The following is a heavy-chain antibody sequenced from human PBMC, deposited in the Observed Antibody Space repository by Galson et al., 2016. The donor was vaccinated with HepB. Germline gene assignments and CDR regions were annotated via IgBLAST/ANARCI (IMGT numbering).Heavy chain of an antibody. D-gene: IGHD6-25*01. J-gene: IGHJ6*02. CDR2: ISTYNGNT. CDR3: VRGGLGV. Sequence: SVKVSCKASGYTFINYGISWVRQAPGQGLEWMGWISTYNGNTKYAQKLQDRLTMTTDTPTSTAYQELRSLRYDDTAVYYCVRGGLGVWGQGTTVTVSS. CDR1: GYTFINYG. V-gene: IGHV1-18*01.